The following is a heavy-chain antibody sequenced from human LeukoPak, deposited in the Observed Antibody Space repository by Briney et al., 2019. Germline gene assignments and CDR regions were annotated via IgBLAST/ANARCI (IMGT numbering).Heavy chain of an antibody. CDR3: ARDRAAADLDY. D-gene: IGHD6-13*01. J-gene: IGHJ4*02. V-gene: IGHV3-33*01. CDR2: IWYGGSNK. CDR1: GFTFSSYG. Sequence: GRSLRLSCAASGFTFSSYGMHWVRQAPGKGLEWVAVIWYGGSNKFYADSVKGRFTISRDNSKNTLYLQMNSLRAEDTAVYYCARDRAAADLDYWGQGTLVTVSS.